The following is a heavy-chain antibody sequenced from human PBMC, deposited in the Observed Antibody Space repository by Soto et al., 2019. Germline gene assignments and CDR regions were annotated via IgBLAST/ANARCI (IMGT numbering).Heavy chain of an antibody. CDR1: GGSISSGGYY. Sequence: SETLSLTCTVSGGSISSGGYYWSWIRQHPGKGLEWIGYIYYSGSTYYNPSLKSRVTISVDTSKNQFSLKLSSVTAADTAVYYCARMGGIFGVVTAFDYWGQGTLVTVSS. J-gene: IGHJ4*02. CDR3: ARMGGIFGVVTAFDY. V-gene: IGHV4-31*03. CDR2: IYYSGST. D-gene: IGHD3-3*01.